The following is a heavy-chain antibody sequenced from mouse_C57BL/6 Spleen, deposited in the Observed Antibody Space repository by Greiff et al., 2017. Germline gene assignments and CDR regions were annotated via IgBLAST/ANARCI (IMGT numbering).Heavy chain of an antibody. D-gene: IGHD3-2*02. CDR1: GYTFTDYY. V-gene: IGHV1-76*01. CDR2: IYPGSGNT. J-gene: IGHJ2*01. CDR3: AKTAQAPYYFDY. Sequence: VQLQQSGAELVRPGASVKLSCKASGYTFTDYYINWVKQRPGQGLEWIARIYPGSGNTYYNEKFKGKATLTAEKSSSTAYMQLSSLTSEDSAVYFCAKTAQAPYYFDYWGQGTTLTVSS.